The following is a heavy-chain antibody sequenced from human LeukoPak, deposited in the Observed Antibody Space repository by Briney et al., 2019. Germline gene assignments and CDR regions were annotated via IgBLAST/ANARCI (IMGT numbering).Heavy chain of an antibody. D-gene: IGHD1-26*01. CDR3: ARSLFHSGSDY. Sequence: PSETLSLTCTVSGGSISSYYWSWIRQPPGKGLEWIGYIYYSGRTNYNPSLKSRVTMSVDTSKNQFSLKLSSVTAADTAVYYCARSLFHSGSDYWGQGTLVTVSS. J-gene: IGHJ4*02. CDR2: IYYSGRT. CDR1: GGSISSYY. V-gene: IGHV4-59*12.